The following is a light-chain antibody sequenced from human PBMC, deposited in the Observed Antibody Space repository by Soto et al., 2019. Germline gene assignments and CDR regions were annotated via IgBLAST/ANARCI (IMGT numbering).Light chain of an antibody. CDR1: SGSIASNY. V-gene: IGLV6-57*04. J-gene: IGLJ2*01. Sequence: NFMLTQPHSVSESPGKTVTISCTRSSGSIASNYVQWYQQRPGSAPTTVIYEDNQRPSGVPDRFSGSIDSSSNSASLTISGLKTEDEADYYCQSYDSSNHDVVFGGETKLTVL. CDR3: QSYDSSNHDVV. CDR2: EDN.